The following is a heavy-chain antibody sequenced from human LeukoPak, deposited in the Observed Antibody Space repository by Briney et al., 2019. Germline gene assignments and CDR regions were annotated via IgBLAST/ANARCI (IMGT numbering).Heavy chain of an antibody. CDR1: GFTFSSYA. CDR2: ICGSGGST. D-gene: IGHD3-10*01. J-gene: IGHJ4*02. Sequence: PWGTLTLSCTASGFTFSSYAMSWVRQPPGKGLEWVSSICGSGGSTYYAYSVRGLFTISRDDSKNTAYLQMDSLKTEDTDVYYCTGNYYGSGSYADFDYWGQGTLVTVSS. CDR3: TGNYYGSGSYADFDY. V-gene: IGHV3-23*01.